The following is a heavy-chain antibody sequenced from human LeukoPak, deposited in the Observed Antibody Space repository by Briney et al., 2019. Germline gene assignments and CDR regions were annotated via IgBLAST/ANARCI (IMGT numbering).Heavy chain of an antibody. CDR1: GGSISNYF. J-gene: IGHJ5*02. Sequence: SETLSLTCTVSGGSISNYFWSWVRQPAGKGLEWIGRIYSTGRSDYNPSLKSRITMSVDTSKNQFSLKLSSVTAADTAVYYCARLIAARHPLGFDPWGQGTLVTVSS. CDR3: ARLIAARHPLGFDP. V-gene: IGHV4-4*07. CDR2: IYSTGRS. D-gene: IGHD6-6*01.